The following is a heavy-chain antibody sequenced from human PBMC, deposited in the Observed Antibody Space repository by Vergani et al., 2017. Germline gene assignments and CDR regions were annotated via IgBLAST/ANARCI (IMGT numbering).Heavy chain of an antibody. CDR2: SNHSGST. V-gene: IGHV4-34*01. Sequence: QVQLQQWGAGLLKPSETLSLTCAVYGGSFSGYYWSWIRQPPGTGLEWIGESNHSGSTNYNPSLKSRVTTSVDTSKNQFSLKLSSVTAADTAVFYCARGRYSGSYYHWFDPWGQGTLVTVSS. CDR1: GGSFSGYY. J-gene: IGHJ5*02. D-gene: IGHD1-26*01. CDR3: ARGRYSGSYYHWFDP.